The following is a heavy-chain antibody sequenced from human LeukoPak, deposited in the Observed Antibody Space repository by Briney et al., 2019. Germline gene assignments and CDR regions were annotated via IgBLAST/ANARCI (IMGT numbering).Heavy chain of an antibody. J-gene: IGHJ5*02. V-gene: IGHV1-2*02. CDR3: ARARTYKEVWFDP. CDR2: INPNSGGT. Sequence: GASVKVSCKASGYTFTGYYMHWVRQAPGQGLEWMGWINPNSGGTNYAQKFQGRVTMTRDTSISTAYMELSRLRSDDTAVYYCARARTYKEVWFDPWGQGTLVTVSS. D-gene: IGHD3-10*01. CDR1: GYTFTGYY.